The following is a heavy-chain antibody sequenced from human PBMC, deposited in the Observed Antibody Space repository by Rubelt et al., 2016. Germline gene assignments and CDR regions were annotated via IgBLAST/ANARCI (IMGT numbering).Heavy chain of an antibody. J-gene: IGHJ6*02. V-gene: IGHV3-15*01. Sequence: GGSLRLSCAASGFTFSKAWMTWVRQAPGKGLEWVGRTKSKTDGGTTDYAAPVKGRFTISRDGSKNTLYLQMNSLKTEDTAVYYCTTPLVVVPAGLDYHYYGMDVWGQGTTVTVSS. CDR2: TKSKTDGGTT. CDR1: GFTFSKAW. D-gene: IGHD2-2*01. CDR3: TTPLVVVPAGLDYHYYGMDV.